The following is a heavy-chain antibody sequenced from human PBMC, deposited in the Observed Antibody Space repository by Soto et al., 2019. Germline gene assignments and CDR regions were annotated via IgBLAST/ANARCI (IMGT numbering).Heavy chain of an antibody. CDR3: ARGVIDCISTSCYGTLVP. CDR1: GGTISSGGYY. V-gene: IGHV4-61*08. Sequence: SETLSLTCTVSGGTISSGGYYWSWIRQHPGKGLEWIGYIYYSGSTNYNPSLKSRVTISVDTSKNQFSLKLSSVTAADTAVYYCARGVIDCISTSCYGTLVPWGQGTLVTVSS. J-gene: IGHJ4*02. CDR2: IYYSGST. D-gene: IGHD2-2*01.